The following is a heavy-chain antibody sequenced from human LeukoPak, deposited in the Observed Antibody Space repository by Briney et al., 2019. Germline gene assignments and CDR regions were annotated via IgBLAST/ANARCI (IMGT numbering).Heavy chain of an antibody. CDR1: GFTFSSYA. V-gene: IGHV3-23*01. Sequence: PGGCLRLSCAASGFTFSSYAMSWVRRAPGKGLEWVSAISGSGGSTYYADSVKGRFTISRDNSKNTLYLQMNSLRAEDTAVYYCAKGYSGSYPGRDAFDIWGQGTMVTVS. CDR3: AKGYSGSYPGRDAFDI. J-gene: IGHJ3*02. D-gene: IGHD3-10*01. CDR2: ISGSGGST.